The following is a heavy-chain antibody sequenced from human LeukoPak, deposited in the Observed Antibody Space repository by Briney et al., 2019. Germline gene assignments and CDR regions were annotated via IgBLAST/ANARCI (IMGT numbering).Heavy chain of an antibody. D-gene: IGHD3-16*02. CDR3: AKQQDYDYVWGSYRYQGNFDY. Sequence: GGSLRLSCAASGFTFSNHAMYWVRQAPGKGLEWVSAISGSGGSTHYADSVKGRFTISRDNSKNTLYLQMNSLRAEDTAVYYCAKQQDYDYVWGSYRYQGNFDYWGQGTLVTVSS. V-gene: IGHV3-23*01. CDR1: GFTFSNHA. J-gene: IGHJ4*02. CDR2: ISGSGGST.